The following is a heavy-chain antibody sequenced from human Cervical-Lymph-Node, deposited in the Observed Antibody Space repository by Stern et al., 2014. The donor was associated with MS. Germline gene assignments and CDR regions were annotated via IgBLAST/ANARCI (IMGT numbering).Heavy chain of an antibody. CDR1: GGAISSND. CDR2: ISDTVSN. Sequence: QVQLQESGPGLVKPSETLSLTCTVSGGAISSNDWSWIRQPPGKGLEWIGYISDTVSNEYNYPLQSRVTITVQPSQNQVSLNLNSLTAADTAVYYCARLGKKNGYTLFDYWGQGTLVSVSS. D-gene: IGHD5-18*01. CDR3: ARLGKKNGYTLFDY. V-gene: IGHV4-59*01. J-gene: IGHJ4*02.